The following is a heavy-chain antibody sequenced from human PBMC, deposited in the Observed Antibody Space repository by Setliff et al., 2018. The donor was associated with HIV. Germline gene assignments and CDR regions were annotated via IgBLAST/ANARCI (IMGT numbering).Heavy chain of an antibody. V-gene: IGHV4-59*01. CDR2: VSNGGDT. D-gene: IGHD3-3*01. J-gene: IGHJ4*02. Sequence: SETLSLTCAVSGGSTNNYYLTWIRQPPGKGLEWIGSVSNGGDTNYNPSLKSRVSLSLDTSKTQFSLKLTSVTAADTAVYYCARATYTTLFGVLMGGGLQYWGPGTLVT. CDR1: GGSTNNYY. CDR3: ARATYTTLFGVLMGGGLQY.